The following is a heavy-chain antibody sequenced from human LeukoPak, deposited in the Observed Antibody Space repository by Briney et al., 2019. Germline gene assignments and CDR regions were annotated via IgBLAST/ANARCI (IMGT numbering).Heavy chain of an antibody. D-gene: IGHD2-15*01. CDR3: AKGRCSGVGCDSFHS. CDR1: GLRFRSYA. V-gene: IGHV3-23*01. CDR2: ISDDSSFT. J-gene: IGHJ4*02. Sequence: TGGSLRLSCVASGLRFRSYAMNWVRQAPGKGLECISTISDDSSFTYYADSVKGRSAISRDDSKNTLYLQMNNLKVEDTAVYYCAKGRCSGVGCDSFHSWGQGALATVSS.